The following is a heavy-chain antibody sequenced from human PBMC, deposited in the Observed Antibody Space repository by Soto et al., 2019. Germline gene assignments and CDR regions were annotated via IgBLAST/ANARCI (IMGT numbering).Heavy chain of an antibody. Sequence: GGSLRLSCTASGFTFSSYEMNWVRQAPGKGLEWVSYISSSGSTIYYADSVKGRFTISRDNAKNSLYLQMNSLRAEDTAVYYCARALPTGLGSSRSVYFDYWGQGTLVTVSS. D-gene: IGHD6-13*01. J-gene: IGHJ4*02. CDR1: GFTFSSYE. CDR2: ISSSGSTI. V-gene: IGHV3-48*03. CDR3: ARALPTGLGSSRSVYFDY.